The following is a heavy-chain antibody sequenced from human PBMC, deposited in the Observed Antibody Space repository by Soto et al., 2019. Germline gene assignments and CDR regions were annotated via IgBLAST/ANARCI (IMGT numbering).Heavy chain of an antibody. Sequence: GASVKVSCKASGDTSNNYPVTWVRQAPGQGLEWMGEIIPRSGTANYAQKFEGRVTLTAGQSTSTAYMELRSLRPEDTAVYYCANSYGISWYGDFWGQGTLVTVSS. CDR3: ANSYGISWYGDF. J-gene: IGHJ4*02. D-gene: IGHD6-13*01. CDR1: GDTSNNYP. V-gene: IGHV1-69*13. CDR2: IIPRSGTA.